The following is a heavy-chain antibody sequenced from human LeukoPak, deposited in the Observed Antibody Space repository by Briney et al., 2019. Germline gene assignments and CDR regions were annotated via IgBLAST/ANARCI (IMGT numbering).Heavy chain of an antibody. CDR2: ISYDGDNK. J-gene: IGHJ4*02. CDR1: GFTFSSYG. CDR3: AKDRRLYCGGDCFYFDS. D-gene: IGHD2-21*02. V-gene: IGHV3-30*18. Sequence: GGSLRLSCAASGFTFSSYGMHWVRQAPGKGLEWVAVISYDGDNKYYADFVQGRFTISRDNSKNTLYLQMSTLRPEDTAVYYCAKDRRLYCGGDCFYFDSWGQGSLVIVSS.